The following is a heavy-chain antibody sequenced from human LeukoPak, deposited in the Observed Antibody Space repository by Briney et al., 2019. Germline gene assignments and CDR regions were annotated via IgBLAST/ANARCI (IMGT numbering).Heavy chain of an antibody. CDR3: ARPTSGWSFDY. Sequence: GESLKISCKGSGYSFTTDWIGWVRQIPGKGLEWMGAIYPGDSDTRYSPSFQGQVTISADKSISTAYLQWSSLKASDTAMYYCARPTSGWSFDYWGQGTQVTVSS. D-gene: IGHD6-19*01. CDR2: IYPGDSDT. J-gene: IGHJ4*02. CDR1: GYSFTTDW. V-gene: IGHV5-51*01.